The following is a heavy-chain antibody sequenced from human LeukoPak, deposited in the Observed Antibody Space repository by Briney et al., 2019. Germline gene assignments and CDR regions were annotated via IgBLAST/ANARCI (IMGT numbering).Heavy chain of an antibody. Sequence: SETLSLTCTVSGYSISSGYYWGWIRQPPGKGLEWIGSIYHSGSTYYNPSLKGRVTISVDTSKNQFSLKLSSVTAADTAVYYCASLDWSPDWHAFDIWGQGTMATVSS. V-gene: IGHV4-38-2*02. J-gene: IGHJ3*02. CDR3: ASLDWSPDWHAFDI. D-gene: IGHD3-9*01. CDR1: GYSISSGYY. CDR2: IYHSGST.